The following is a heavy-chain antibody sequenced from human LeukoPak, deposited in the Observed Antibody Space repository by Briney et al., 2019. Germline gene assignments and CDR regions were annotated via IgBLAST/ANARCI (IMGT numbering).Heavy chain of an antibody. CDR1: GYTFTGYY. D-gene: IGHD5-18*01. Sequence: GASVKVSCKASGYTFTGYYMHWVRQAPGQGLEWMGWINPNSGGTNYAQKFQGRVTMTRDTSISTAYMELSRLRSDDTAVYYCARGGQLWLDYYYMDVWGKGTTVTVSS. J-gene: IGHJ6*03. CDR2: INPNSGGT. V-gene: IGHV1-2*02. CDR3: ARGGQLWLDYYYMDV.